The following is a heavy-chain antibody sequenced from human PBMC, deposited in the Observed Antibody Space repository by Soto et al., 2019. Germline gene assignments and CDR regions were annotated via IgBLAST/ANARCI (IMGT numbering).Heavy chain of an antibody. CDR2: IKQDGSEK. Sequence: GGSLRLSCAASGFTFSSYWMSWVRQAPGKGLEWVANIKQDGSEKYYVDSVKGRFTISRDNAKNSLYLQMNSLRAEDTAVYYCARDANIVVVVAATLPDAFDIWGQGTMVTVSS. CDR3: ARDANIVVVVAATLPDAFDI. D-gene: IGHD2-15*01. V-gene: IGHV3-7*01. CDR1: GFTFSSYW. J-gene: IGHJ3*02.